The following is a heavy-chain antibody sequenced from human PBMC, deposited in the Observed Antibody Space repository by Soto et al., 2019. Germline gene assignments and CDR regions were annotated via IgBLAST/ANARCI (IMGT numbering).Heavy chain of an antibody. V-gene: IGHV1-18*01. D-gene: IGHD2-15*01. CDR3: ARRGSNKWDEDFDF. Sequence: QVQLVQSGAEVKKPGASVKVSCQASGYTFTNYGISWVRQPPGQGLEWVGWISPYNGDTRYAQNVQGRVTLTTDTSTSAAYMELRSLRSDDTALYYCARRGSNKWDEDFDFWGQGTLVTVSS. J-gene: IGHJ4*02. CDR1: GYTFTNYG. CDR2: ISPYNGDT.